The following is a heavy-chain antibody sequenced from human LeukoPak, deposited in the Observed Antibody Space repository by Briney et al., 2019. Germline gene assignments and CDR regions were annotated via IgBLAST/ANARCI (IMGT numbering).Heavy chain of an antibody. D-gene: IGHD4-11*01. Sequence: PGASLRLSCAASAFTFNHYAMHWVRQAPGKGLEWVAVISFDSIYKFYADSVRGRFTISRDNSNNTLYLQMNSLRAEDTAVYSCAKRTTPSFDYWGQGTLGTVSS. V-gene: IGHV3-30-3*02. CDR2: ISFDSIYK. CDR1: AFTFNHYA. J-gene: IGHJ4*02. CDR3: AKRTTPSFDY.